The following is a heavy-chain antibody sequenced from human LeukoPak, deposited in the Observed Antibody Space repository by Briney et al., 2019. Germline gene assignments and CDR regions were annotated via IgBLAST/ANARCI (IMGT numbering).Heavy chain of an antibody. CDR2: INPNSGNT. J-gene: IGHJ6*03. Sequence: ASVTVSCKASGYTFTSYDINWVRQATGQGLEWMGWINPNSGNTGYAQKFQGRATMTRNTSISTAYMELSSLRSEDTAVYYCARASKYYYYYYYMDVWGKGTTVTVSS. CDR1: GYTFTSYD. CDR3: ARASKYYYYYYYMDV. D-gene: IGHD2/OR15-2a*01. V-gene: IGHV1-8*01.